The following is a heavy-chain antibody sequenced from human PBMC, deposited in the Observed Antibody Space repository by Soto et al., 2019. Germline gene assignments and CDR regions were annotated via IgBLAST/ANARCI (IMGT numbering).Heavy chain of an antibody. V-gene: IGHV4-39*02. CDR1: GGSISSSSYY. CDR2: IYYRGNT. CDR3: AREGGGYCSGGSCQVDY. J-gene: IGHJ4*02. D-gene: IGHD2-15*01. Sequence: QLQLQESGPGLVKPSETLSLTCTVSGGSISSSSYYWGWIRQPPGKGLEWIGSIYYRGNTYYNPSLKSRVTISVDTSKNQFSLKLSSVTAADTAAYYCAREGGGYCSGGSCQVDYWGQGTLVTVSS.